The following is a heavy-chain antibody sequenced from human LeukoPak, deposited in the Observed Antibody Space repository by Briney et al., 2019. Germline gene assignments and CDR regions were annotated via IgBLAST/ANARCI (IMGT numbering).Heavy chain of an antibody. Sequence: GASVKVSCKASGYTFTVYHMHWVRQAPGQGLEWMGIINPSDGSTTYAQKFQGRVSITRDMSTSTIYMELSSLGSDDTAVYYCARSVTIFGVATLGYWGQGTPVTVSS. J-gene: IGHJ4*02. V-gene: IGHV1-46*01. CDR1: GYTFTVYH. D-gene: IGHD3-3*01. CDR3: ARSVTIFGVATLGY. CDR2: INPSDGST.